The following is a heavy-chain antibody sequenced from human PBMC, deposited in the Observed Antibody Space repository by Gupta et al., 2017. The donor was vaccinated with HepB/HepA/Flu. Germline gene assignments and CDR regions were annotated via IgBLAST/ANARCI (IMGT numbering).Heavy chain of an antibody. J-gene: IGHJ4*02. CDR1: GYTFTGYY. CDR2: INPNSGGT. D-gene: IGHD1-1*01. Sequence: QVQLVQSGAEVREPGASVKVSCKASGYTFTGYYIHWVRQAPGQGLEWMGWINPNSGGTDLAQKLQGRVTMTRDTSISTADMELSRLRSDETAVYYCATFGGAATTGTTGMDYGGQGTLVTVSS. V-gene: IGHV1-2*02. CDR3: ATFGGAATTGTTGMDY.